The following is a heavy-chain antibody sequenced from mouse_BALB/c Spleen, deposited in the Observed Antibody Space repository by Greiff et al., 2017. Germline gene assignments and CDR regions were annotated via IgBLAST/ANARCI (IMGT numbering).Heavy chain of an antibody. D-gene: IGHD1-3*01. J-gene: IGHJ1*01. Sequence: EVQRVESGGGLVQPGGSRKLSCAASGFTFSSFGMHWVRQAPEKGLEWVAYISSGSSTIYYADTVKGRFTISRDNPKNTLFLQMTSLRSEDTAMYYCARSWPLRDWYFDVWGAGTTVTVSS. CDR1: GFTFSSFG. CDR2: ISSGSSTI. CDR3: ARSWPLRDWYFDV. V-gene: IGHV5-17*02.